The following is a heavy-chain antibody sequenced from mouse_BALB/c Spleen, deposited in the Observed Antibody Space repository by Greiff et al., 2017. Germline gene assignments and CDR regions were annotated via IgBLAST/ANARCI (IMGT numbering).Heavy chain of an antibody. J-gene: IGHJ1*01. V-gene: IGHV14-3*02. CDR1: GFNIKDTY. Sequence: VQLQQSGAELVKPGASVKLSCTASGFNIKDTYMHWVKQRPEQGLEWIGRIDPANGNTKYDPKFQGKATITADTSSNTAYLQLSSLTSEDTAVYYCARPYGNSRFYWYFDVWGAGTTVTVSS. D-gene: IGHD2-1*01. CDR3: ARPYGNSRFYWYFDV. CDR2: IDPANGNT.